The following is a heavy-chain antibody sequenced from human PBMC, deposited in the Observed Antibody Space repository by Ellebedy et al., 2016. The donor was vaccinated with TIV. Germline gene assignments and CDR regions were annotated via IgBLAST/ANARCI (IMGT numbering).Heavy chain of an antibody. CDR2: IIPILGIA. J-gene: IGHJ4*02. D-gene: IGHD5-12*01. CDR3: ARGEVATINVDY. CDR1: GGTFSSYA. V-gene: IGHV1-69*04. Sequence: AASVKVSCKASGGTFSSYAISWVRQALGQGLEWMGRIIPILGIANYAQKFQGRVTITADKSTSTAYMELSSLRSEDTAVYYCARGEVATINVDYWGQGTLVTVSS.